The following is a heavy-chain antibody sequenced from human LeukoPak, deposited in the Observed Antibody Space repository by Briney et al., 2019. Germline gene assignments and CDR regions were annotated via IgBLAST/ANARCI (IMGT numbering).Heavy chain of an antibody. V-gene: IGHV5-51*01. CDR2: IYPGDSDT. CDR3: ARRKAAAAATTAFDI. CDR1: EYSFTSYW. J-gene: IGHJ3*02. Sequence: GESPKISCKGSEYSFTSYWIGWVRQMPGKGLEWMGIIYPGDSDTRYSPSFQGQVTISADKSISTVYLQWSSLKASDTAIYYCARRKAAAAATTAFDIWGQGTMVTVSS. D-gene: IGHD6-13*01.